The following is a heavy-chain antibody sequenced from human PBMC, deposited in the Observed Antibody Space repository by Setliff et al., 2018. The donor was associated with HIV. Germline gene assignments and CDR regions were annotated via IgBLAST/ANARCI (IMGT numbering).Heavy chain of an antibody. CDR3: ARGIKLVGGVIVGSMDV. J-gene: IGHJ6*03. D-gene: IGHD3-16*02. Sequence: PSVKVSCKASGGTFSSYAISWVRQAPGQGLEWMGGIIPIFGTANYAQKFQGGVTITTDESTSTAYMELSSLRSEDTAVYYCARGIKLVGGVIVGSMDVWGKGTTVTVSS. CDR1: GGTFSSYA. CDR2: IIPIFGTA. V-gene: IGHV1-69*05.